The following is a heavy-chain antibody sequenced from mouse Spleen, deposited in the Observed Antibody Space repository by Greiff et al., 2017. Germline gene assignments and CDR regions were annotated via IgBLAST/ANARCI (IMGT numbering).Heavy chain of an antibody. CDR2: IHPNSGST. D-gene: IGHD3-3*01. CDR3: ARTGLRPGENAMDY. J-gene: IGHJ4*01. CDR1: GYTFTSYW. V-gene: IGHV1-64*01. Sequence: QVQLKQPGAELVKPGASVKLSCKASGYTFTSYWMHWVKQRPGQGLEWIGMIHPNSGSTNYNEKFKSKATLTVDKSSSTAYMQLSSLTSEDSAVYYCARTGLRPGENAMDYWGQGTSVTVSS.